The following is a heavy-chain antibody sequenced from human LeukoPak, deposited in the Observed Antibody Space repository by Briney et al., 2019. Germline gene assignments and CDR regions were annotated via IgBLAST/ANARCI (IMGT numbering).Heavy chain of an antibody. Sequence: GGSLRLSCAASGFTFSNYWMSWVRQAPGKGLEWVANIKQDGSEKYYVDSVKGRFTISRDNAKNSLYLQMNSLRAEDTAVYYCARGGSGWYYFDYWGQGTLVTVSS. CDR1: GFTFSNYW. V-gene: IGHV3-7*03. D-gene: IGHD6-19*01. CDR2: IKQDGSEK. J-gene: IGHJ4*02. CDR3: ARGGSGWYYFDY.